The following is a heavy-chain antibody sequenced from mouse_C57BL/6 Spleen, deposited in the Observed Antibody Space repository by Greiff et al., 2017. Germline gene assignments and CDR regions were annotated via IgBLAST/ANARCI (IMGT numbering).Heavy chain of an antibody. CDR2: IRSKSNNYAT. J-gene: IGHJ3*01. CDR1: GFSFNTYA. D-gene: IGHD2-1*01. V-gene: IGHV10-1*01. Sequence: EVHLVESGGGLVQPKGSLKLSCAASGFSFNTYAMNWVRQAPGKGLEWVARIRSKSNNYATYYADSVKDRFTISRDDSESMLYLQMNNLKTEDTAMYYCVSYGNSFAYWGQGTLVTVSA. CDR3: VSYGNSFAY.